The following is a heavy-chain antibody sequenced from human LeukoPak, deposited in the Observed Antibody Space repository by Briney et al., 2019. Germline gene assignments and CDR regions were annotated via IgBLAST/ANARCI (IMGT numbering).Heavy chain of an antibody. Sequence: ASVKVSCKASRYTFTGYYMHWVRQAPGQGLEWMGWINPNSGGTNYAQKFQGRVTMTRDTSISTAYMELSRLRSDDTAVYYCARDLRYCSSTSCYTKGWFDPWGQGTLVTVSS. J-gene: IGHJ5*02. V-gene: IGHV1-2*02. D-gene: IGHD2-2*02. CDR3: ARDLRYCSSTSCYTKGWFDP. CDR2: INPNSGGT. CDR1: RYTFTGYY.